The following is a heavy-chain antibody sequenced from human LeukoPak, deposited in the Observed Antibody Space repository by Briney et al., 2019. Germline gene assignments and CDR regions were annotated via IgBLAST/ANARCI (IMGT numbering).Heavy chain of an antibody. J-gene: IGHJ4*02. CDR1: GGSFSGYY. V-gene: IGHV4-34*01. CDR2: INHSGST. CDR3: ARGRAYGYYGSGSYYILPLDY. D-gene: IGHD3-10*01. Sequence: PSETLSLTCAVYGGSFSGYYWSWIRQPPGKGLEWIGEINHSGSTNYNPSLKSRVTISVDTSKNQFSLKLSSVTAADTAVYYCARGRAYGYYGSGSYYILPLDYWGQGTLVTVSS.